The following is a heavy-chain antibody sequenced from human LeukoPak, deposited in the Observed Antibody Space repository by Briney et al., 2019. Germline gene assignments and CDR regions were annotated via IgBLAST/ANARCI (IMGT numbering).Heavy chain of an antibody. CDR1: GFGFSSYT. CDR2: ISGSISSK. D-gene: IGHD1-26*01. CDR3: VSGSYEGGYYGMDV. Sequence: GGSLRLSCAASGFGFSSYTMNWVRQAPGKGLEWVSSISGSISSKLYAESAKGRFTISRDNAKNSLYLQMNILRAEDTAVYYCVSGSYEGGYYGMDVWGQGTTVTVSS. J-gene: IGHJ6*02. V-gene: IGHV3-21*01.